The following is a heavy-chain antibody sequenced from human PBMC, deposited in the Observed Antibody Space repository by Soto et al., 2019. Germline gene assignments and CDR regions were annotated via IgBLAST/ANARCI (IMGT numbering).Heavy chain of an antibody. V-gene: IGHV3-30*18. CDR1: GFTFSSYG. CDR2: ISYDGSNK. D-gene: IGHD5-12*01. CDR3: AKAPRLQYENYFDY. J-gene: IGHJ4*02. Sequence: GGSLRLSCAAFGFTFSSYGMHWVRQAPGKGLEWVAVISYDGSNKYYADSVKGRFTISRDNSKNTLYLQMNSLRAEDTAVYYCAKAPRLQYENYFDYWGQGTLVTVSS.